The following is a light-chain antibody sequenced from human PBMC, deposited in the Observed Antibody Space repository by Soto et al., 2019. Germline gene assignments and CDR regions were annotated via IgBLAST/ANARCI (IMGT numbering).Light chain of an antibody. V-gene: IGKV1-5*01. CDR3: QHYKSYWT. CDR2: DAS. J-gene: IGKJ1*01. CDR1: QTISSW. Sequence: DTQMRQAPCTLSETLGERLIMTVRASQTISSWLAWYQQKPGKAPKLLISDASSLETLVPSRLSGSGSGTEFILTIHSLQPDDFATYYCQHYKSYWTFGQGTKVDI.